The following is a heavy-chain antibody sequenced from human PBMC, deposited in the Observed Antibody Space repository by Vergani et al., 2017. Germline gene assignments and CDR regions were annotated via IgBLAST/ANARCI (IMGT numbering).Heavy chain of an antibody. D-gene: IGHD4-17*01. CDR1: GGSISSSSYY. V-gene: IGHV4-39*01. J-gene: IGHJ5*02. CDR3: ARHVYGDFGWFDP. CDR2: IYYSGST. Sequence: QLQLQESGPGLVKPSETLSLTCTVSGGSISSSSYYWGWIRQPPGKGLEWIGSIYYSGSTYYNPSLKSRVTISVATSKDQFSLKLSSVTAADTAVYYCARHVYGDFGWFDPWGQGTLVTVSS.